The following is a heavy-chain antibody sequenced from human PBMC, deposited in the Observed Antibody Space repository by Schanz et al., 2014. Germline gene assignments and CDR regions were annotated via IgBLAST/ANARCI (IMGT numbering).Heavy chain of an antibody. J-gene: IGHJ4*02. CDR3: AKKVPAYNPFDS. CDR1: GFTFSTSA. D-gene: IGHD1-1*01. V-gene: IGHV3-23*01. Sequence: EVQLLESGGGLVQPGGSLRLSCAASGFTFSTSAMSWVRQVPGKGLEWVSAILGLASTTYYADSVKGRFTISRDSSKNSLYLQMNSLRAEDTAVYFCAKKVPAYNPFDSWGQGTLVTVSS. CDR2: ILGLASTT.